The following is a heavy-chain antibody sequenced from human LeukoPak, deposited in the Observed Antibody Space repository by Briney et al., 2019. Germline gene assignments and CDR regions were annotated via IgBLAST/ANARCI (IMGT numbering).Heavy chain of an antibody. Sequence: PSETLSLTCAVSGYSISSGDYWGWIRQPPGKGLEWIGSVYYSGSTHYSPSLKSRVTISVDTSRNQFSLRLSSVTAADTAVYYCARNSTVTSPSTGYFDYWGQGTLATVSS. CDR3: ARNSTVTSPSTGYFDY. CDR1: GYSISSGDY. CDR2: VYYSGST. V-gene: IGHV4-38-2*01. D-gene: IGHD4-17*01. J-gene: IGHJ4*02.